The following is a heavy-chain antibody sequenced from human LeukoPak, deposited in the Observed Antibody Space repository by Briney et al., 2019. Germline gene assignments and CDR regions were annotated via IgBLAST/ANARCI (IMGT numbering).Heavy chain of an antibody. CDR2: IKQDGSEK. CDR3: TRDLWLAANVY. J-gene: IGHJ4*02. D-gene: IGHD6-19*01. Sequence: GGSLRLSCAASGFTFSTYWMSWVRQAPGKGLEWVANIKQDGSEKYYVDSVKGRFTISRDNAKNSLYLQMDGQTAEDTAVYYCTRDLWLAANVYWGQGTLVTVSS. CDR1: GFTFSTYW. V-gene: IGHV3-7*01.